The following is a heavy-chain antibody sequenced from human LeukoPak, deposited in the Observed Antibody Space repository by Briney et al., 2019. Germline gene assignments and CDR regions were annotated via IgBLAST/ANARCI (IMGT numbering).Heavy chain of an antibody. CDR3: AKGQVVVITNLDY. CDR2: ISYDGSNK. Sequence: PGGSLRLSCAASGFTFSSYGMHWVRQAPGKGLEWVAVISYDGSNKYYADSVKGRFTISRDNSKNTLYLQMNSLRAEDTAVYYCAKGQVVVITNLDYWGQGTLVTVSS. V-gene: IGHV3-30*18. D-gene: IGHD3-22*01. CDR1: GFTFSSYG. J-gene: IGHJ4*02.